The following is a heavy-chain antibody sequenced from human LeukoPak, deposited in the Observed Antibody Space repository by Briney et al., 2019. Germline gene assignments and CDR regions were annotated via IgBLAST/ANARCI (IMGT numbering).Heavy chain of an antibody. V-gene: IGHV3-66*02. CDR2: IYSGGST. Sequence: QPGGSLRLSCAASGFTVSSNYMSWVRQAPGKGLEWVSVIYSGGSTCYADSVKGRFTISRDNSKNTLYLQMNSLRAEDTAVYYCASPSGSYYFDYWGQGILVTVSS. CDR1: GFTVSSNY. D-gene: IGHD1-26*01. J-gene: IGHJ4*02. CDR3: ASPSGSYYFDY.